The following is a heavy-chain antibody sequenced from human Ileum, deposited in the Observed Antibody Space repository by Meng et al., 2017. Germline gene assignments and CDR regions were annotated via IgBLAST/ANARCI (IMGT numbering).Heavy chain of an antibody. D-gene: IGHD2/OR15-2a*01. CDR2: IFHTGST. CDR1: CDSISSSNW. Sequence: QVQLPGSGPGLVEPSGTLSLTCVVSCDSISSSNWWNWVRQPPGKGLEWIGEIFHTGSTNYNPSLKSRVTISADKSKNQFSLNLSSVTAADTAVYYCATNKNKKIDYWGQGTLVTVSS. V-gene: IGHV4-4*02. J-gene: IGHJ4*02. CDR3: ATNKNKKIDY.